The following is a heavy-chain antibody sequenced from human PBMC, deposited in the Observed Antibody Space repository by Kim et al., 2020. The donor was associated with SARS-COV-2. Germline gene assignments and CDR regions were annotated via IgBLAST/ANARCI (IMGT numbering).Heavy chain of an antibody. Sequence: GGSLRLSCAASGFTFSSYSMNWVRQAPGKGLEWVSYISSSSSTIYYADSVKGRFTISRDNAKNSLYLQMNSLRDEDTAVYYCARDLGPHQYSSGWLGKLNALGVDYYYYGMDVWGQGTTVTVSS. J-gene: IGHJ6*02. D-gene: IGHD6-19*01. CDR1: GFTFSSYS. CDR2: ISSSSSTI. V-gene: IGHV3-48*02. CDR3: ARDLGPHQYSSGWLGKLNALGVDYYYYGMDV.